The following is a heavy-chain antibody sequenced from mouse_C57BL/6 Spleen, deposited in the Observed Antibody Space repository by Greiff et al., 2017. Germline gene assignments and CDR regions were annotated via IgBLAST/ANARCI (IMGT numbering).Heavy chain of an antibody. J-gene: IGHJ4*01. V-gene: IGHV5-9*01. CDR1: GFTFSSYT. CDR2: ISGGGGNT. CDR3: ARLDYYAMDY. Sequence: EVKLMESGGGLVKPGGSLKLSCAASGFTFSSYTMSWVRQTPEKRLEWVATISGGGGNTYYPDSVKGRFTISRDNAKNTLYLQMSSLRSEDTALYYCARLDYYAMDYWGQGTSGTVSS.